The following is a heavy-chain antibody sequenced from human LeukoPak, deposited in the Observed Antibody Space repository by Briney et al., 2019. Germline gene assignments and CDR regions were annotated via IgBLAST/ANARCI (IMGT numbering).Heavy chain of an antibody. CDR2: FSRSGPDT. J-gene: IGHJ4*02. V-gene: IGHV3-23*01. Sequence: PGGSLRLSCAASGFTFGSSAMSWVRQAPGKGPEWVSTFSRSGPDTYYADSVKGRFTIFRDNSKNTLYLQMNSLRAEDTAVYYCAKRRDPFDYWGQGTLVTVSS. CDR1: GFTFGSSA. CDR3: AKRRDPFDY.